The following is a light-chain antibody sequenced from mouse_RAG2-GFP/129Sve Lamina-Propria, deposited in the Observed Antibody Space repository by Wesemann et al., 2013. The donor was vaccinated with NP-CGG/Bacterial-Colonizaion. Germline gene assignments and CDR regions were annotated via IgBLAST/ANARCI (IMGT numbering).Light chain of an antibody. V-gene: IGKV6-13*01. CDR3: QQYSSYPWT. J-gene: IGKJ1*01. CDR2: SAS. Sequence: DIVMTQSQKFMSTTVGDRVSITCKASQNVGTAVAWYQQKPGQSPKLLIYSASNRYTGVPDRFTGSGSGTDFTLTISNMQSEDLADYFCQQYSSYPWTFGGGTEAGN. CDR1: QNVGTA.